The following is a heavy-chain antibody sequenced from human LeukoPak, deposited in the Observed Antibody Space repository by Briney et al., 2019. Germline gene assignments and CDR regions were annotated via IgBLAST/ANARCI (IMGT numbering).Heavy chain of an antibody. CDR2: IYSGGST. D-gene: IGHD3-10*01. CDR1: GLTVSSNY. V-gene: IGHV3-53*01. CDR3: ARDRDYYYGMDV. Sequence: GGSLRLSCAASGLTVSSNYMSWVRQAPGKGLEWVSVIYSGGSTYYADSVKGRLTISRDNSKNTLYLQMNSLRAEDTAVYYCARDRDYYYGMDVWGQGTTVTVSS. J-gene: IGHJ6*02.